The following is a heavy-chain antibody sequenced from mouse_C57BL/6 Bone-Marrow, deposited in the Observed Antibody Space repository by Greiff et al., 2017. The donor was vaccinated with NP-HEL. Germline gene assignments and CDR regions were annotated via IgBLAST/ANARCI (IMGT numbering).Heavy chain of an antibody. CDR3: AREITTVVVGGWYFDV. Sequence: QVQLQQPGAELVKPGASVKLSCKASGYTFTSYWMHWVKQRPGRGLEWIGRIDPNSGGTKYNEKFKSKATLTVDKPSSTAYMQLSSLTSEDSAVYYCAREITTVVVGGWYFDVWGTGTTVTVSS. J-gene: IGHJ1*03. CDR1: GYTFTSYW. CDR2: IDPNSGGT. D-gene: IGHD1-1*01. V-gene: IGHV1-72*01.